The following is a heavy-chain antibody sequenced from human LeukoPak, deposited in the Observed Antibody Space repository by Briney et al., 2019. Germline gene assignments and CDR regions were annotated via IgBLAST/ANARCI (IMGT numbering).Heavy chain of an antibody. Sequence: SVKVSCKASGGTFSRNAISWVRQAPGQGLEWMGRFIPMVGVETYAQSFQVRVTITADRSTSTAYMELSSLRSEDTAVYYCARVQAVGVPVAIDAYYSYAMDVWGQGTAVTVSS. CDR2: FIPMVGVE. D-gene: IGHD2-15*01. J-gene: IGHJ6*02. CDR3: ARVQAVGVPVAIDAYYSYAMDV. CDR1: GGTFSRNA. V-gene: IGHV1-69*04.